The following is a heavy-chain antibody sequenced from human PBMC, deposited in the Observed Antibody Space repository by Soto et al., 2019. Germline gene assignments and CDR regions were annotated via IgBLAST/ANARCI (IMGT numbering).Heavy chain of an antibody. D-gene: IGHD6-19*01. CDR3: ARGVSSGWFQSDY. V-gene: IGHV1-18*01. J-gene: IGHJ4*02. CDR1: GYTFTSYG. CDR2: ISAYNGNT. Sequence: QVQLVQSGAEVKKPGASVKVSCKASGYTFTSYGISWVRQAPGQGLEWMGWISAYNGNTNYAQKVPGRVAMTTDPSTSTACLELRGLRSDDTAVYYCARGVSSGWFQSDYWGQGTLVTVSS.